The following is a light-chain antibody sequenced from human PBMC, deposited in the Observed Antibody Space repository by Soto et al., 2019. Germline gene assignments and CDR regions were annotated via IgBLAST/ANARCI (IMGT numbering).Light chain of an antibody. CDR1: QSVSSN. V-gene: IGKV3D-15*01. CDR3: QQYDNWPLT. CDR2: GAS. Sequence: EIVMTQSPATLSVSPGERATLSCRASQSVSSNLGWYQQKPGQSPSLLIYGASTRATGIPVRFSGSGSGTEFTLTISSLQSEDFAIYYCQQYDNWPLTFGGGTKVDIK. J-gene: IGKJ4*01.